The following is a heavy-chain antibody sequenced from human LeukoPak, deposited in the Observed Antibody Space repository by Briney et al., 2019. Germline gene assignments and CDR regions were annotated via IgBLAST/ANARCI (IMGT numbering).Heavy chain of an antibody. V-gene: IGHV3-48*01. J-gene: IGHJ4*02. CDR3: AKSKRGITGTRLFDY. Sequence: GGSLRLSCAASGFTFSSYSMNWVRQAPGKGLEWVSYISSSSSTIYYADSVKGRFTISRDNAKNSLYLQMNSLRAEDTAVYYCAKSKRGITGTRLFDYWGQGTLVTVSS. CDR1: GFTFSSYS. CDR2: ISSSSSTI. D-gene: IGHD1-20*01.